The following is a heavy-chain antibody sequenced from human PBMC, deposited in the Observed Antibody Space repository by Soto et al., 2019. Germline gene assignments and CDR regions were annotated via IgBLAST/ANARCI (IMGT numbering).Heavy chain of an antibody. D-gene: IGHD3-10*01. CDR2: ISGSGGST. J-gene: IGHJ4*02. V-gene: IGHV3-23*01. CDR1: GFTFSSYA. Sequence: GGSLRLSCASSGFTFSSYAMSWVRQAPGKGLEWVSAISGSGGSTYYADSVKGRFTISRDNSKNTLYLQMNSLRAEDTAVYYCAKGSMVRGALRYWGQGTLVTVSS. CDR3: AKGSMVRGALRY.